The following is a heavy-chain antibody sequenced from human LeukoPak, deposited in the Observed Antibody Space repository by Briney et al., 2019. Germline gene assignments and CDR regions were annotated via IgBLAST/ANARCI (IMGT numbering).Heavy chain of an antibody. Sequence: PSETLSLTCTVSGGSISSSSYYWGWIRQPPGKGLEWIGSIYYSGSTYYNPSLKSRVTISVDTSKNQFSLKLSSVTAADTAVYYCARHAGGSYWGYYFDYWGQGTLVTVSS. CDR2: IYYSGST. J-gene: IGHJ4*02. D-gene: IGHD1-26*01. V-gene: IGHV4-39*01. CDR3: ARHAGGSYWGYYFDY. CDR1: GGSISSSSYY.